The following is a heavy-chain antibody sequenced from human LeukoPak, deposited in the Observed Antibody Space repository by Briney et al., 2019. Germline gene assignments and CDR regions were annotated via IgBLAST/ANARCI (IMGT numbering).Heavy chain of an antibody. CDR1: GFTFSSYA. J-gene: IGHJ4*02. D-gene: IGHD6-13*01. CDR2: ISGSGDST. Sequence: PGGSLRLSCAASGFTFSSYAMSWVRQAPGKGLEWVSAISGSGDSTYYADSVRGRFTISRDNSKNTLYVQMNSLSAEDTAVYFCAKDGGIAARLADNWGQGTLVTVSS. V-gene: IGHV3-23*01. CDR3: AKDGGIAARLADN.